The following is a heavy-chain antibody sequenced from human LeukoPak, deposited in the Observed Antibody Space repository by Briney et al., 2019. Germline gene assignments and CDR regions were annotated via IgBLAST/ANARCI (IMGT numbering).Heavy chain of an antibody. CDR3: AREQYFDNSFDY. CDR2: PNRDGSTS. D-gene: IGHD3-22*01. CDR1: GFTFTNYW. Sequence: GSLSLSCAAYGFTFTNYWMHRVRHTQGKGLVWVSRPNRDGSTSTYAEPVKGRFTISRDNARNTVYLQMNSLRAEDTAVYYCAREQYFDNSFDYWGQGTLVTVSS. J-gene: IGHJ4*02. V-gene: IGHV3-74*03.